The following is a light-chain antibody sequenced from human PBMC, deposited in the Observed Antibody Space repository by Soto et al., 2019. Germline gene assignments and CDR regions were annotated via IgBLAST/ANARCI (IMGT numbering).Light chain of an antibody. Sequence: EVVLTQSPGTLSLSPGERATLSCRARQSVSSSYLAWYQQQPGQAPRLLIYGASSRATGIPDRFSGSGSGTDFTLTISRLEPEDFAVYYCQQYGSSPQTFGQGTKADI. J-gene: IGKJ1*01. CDR1: QSVSSSY. CDR3: QQYGSSPQT. CDR2: GAS. V-gene: IGKV3-20*01.